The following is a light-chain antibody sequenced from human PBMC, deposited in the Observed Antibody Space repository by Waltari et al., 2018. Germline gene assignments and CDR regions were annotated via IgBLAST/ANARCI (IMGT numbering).Light chain of an antibody. Sequence: QSVLTQPPSASGAPGQEGSIPCSGGSTTITTYVIWYQQFPGTAPKLIVYKDYERPSGVPDRFSASKSGTSASLAISGLRSDDEADYYCATWDDSLNGWVFGGGTKLTVL. CDR2: KDY. CDR3: ATWDDSLNGWV. CDR1: STTITTY. J-gene: IGLJ3*02. V-gene: IGLV1-47*01.